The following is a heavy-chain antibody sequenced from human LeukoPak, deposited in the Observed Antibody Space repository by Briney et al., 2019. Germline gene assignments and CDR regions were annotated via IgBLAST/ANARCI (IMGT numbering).Heavy chain of an antibody. J-gene: IGHJ4*02. CDR1: GFTFSSYA. D-gene: IGHD7-27*01. CDR2: IHPTEGTT. Sequence: WGSLRLSCTASGFTFSSYAMSWVRQAPGKGLKWVSAIHPTEGTTLYADSVKGRFTISRDNSKNTLYLQLNSLRAEDTAVYYCTTYTGILGFDYWGQGALVTVSS. V-gene: IGHV3-23*01. CDR3: TTYTGILGFDY.